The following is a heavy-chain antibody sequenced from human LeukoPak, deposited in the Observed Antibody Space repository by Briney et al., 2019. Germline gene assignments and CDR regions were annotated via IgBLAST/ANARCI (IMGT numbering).Heavy chain of an antibody. Sequence: GKSLRLSCAASGFTFSGYGMHWVRQAPGKGLEWVTVIWSDGSNKYYADSVKGRFTISRDNSKNTLYLQMNSLRAEDTAVYYCARDGLGYCSGGSCYSTLDYWGQGTLVTVSS. CDR3: ARDGLGYCSGGSCYSTLDY. D-gene: IGHD2-15*01. CDR2: IWSDGSNK. V-gene: IGHV3-30*19. J-gene: IGHJ4*02. CDR1: GFTFSGYG.